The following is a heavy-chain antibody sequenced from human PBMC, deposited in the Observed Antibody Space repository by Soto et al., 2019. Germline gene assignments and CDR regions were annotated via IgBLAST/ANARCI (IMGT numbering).Heavy chain of an antibody. J-gene: IGHJ6*02. CDR3: ARLRSYCSGGSCSMMDV. Sequence: ASVKVSCKASGYTFTSYGISWVRQAPGQGLEWMGWISAYNGNTNYAQKLQGRVTMTTDTSTSTAYMELGSLRSDDTAVYYCARLRSYCSGGSCSMMDVWGQGTTVAVSS. CDR1: GYTFTSYG. CDR2: ISAYNGNT. D-gene: IGHD2-15*01. V-gene: IGHV1-18*01.